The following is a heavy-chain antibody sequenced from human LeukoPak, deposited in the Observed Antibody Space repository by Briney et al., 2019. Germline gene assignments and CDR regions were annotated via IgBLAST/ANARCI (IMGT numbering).Heavy chain of an antibody. J-gene: IGHJ3*02. CDR3: ARDCSGGSCYGAFDI. CDR2: IYDSGST. CDR1: GASIRSGDYY. D-gene: IGHD2-15*01. V-gene: IGHV4-30-4*01. Sequence: SQTLSLTCTVSGASIRSGDYYWSWIRQPPGTGLGWIGYIYDSGSTYYNPSLKSRITISVDTSENRFSLKLSSVTATDTAVYYCARDCSGGSCYGAFDIWGQGTMVTVSS.